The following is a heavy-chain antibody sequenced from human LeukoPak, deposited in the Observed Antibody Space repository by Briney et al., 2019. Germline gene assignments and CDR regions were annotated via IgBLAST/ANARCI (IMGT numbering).Heavy chain of an antibody. V-gene: IGHV3-7*01. Sequence: GGSLRLSCVASGFTFSDYYMNWIRQAPGKGLEWVANIKPDGSEKSYVDSVKGRFTISRDNAKNSLYLQMNSLRAEDTAVYYCARDLFDYWGQGTLVTVSS. J-gene: IGHJ4*02. CDR3: ARDLFDY. CDR2: IKPDGSEK. CDR1: GFTFSDYY.